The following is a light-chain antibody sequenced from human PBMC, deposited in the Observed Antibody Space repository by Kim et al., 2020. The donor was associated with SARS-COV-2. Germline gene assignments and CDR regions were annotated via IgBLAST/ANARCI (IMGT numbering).Light chain of an antibody. J-gene: IGLJ3*02. V-gene: IGLV4-69*02. CDR1: SGHSRYA. Sequence: SFVLPISPSSGHSRYAIVGPQQQPEKGPRYLMTRVGGGGRCKGDWVPHRFSGASCGAERYLHISSLQSEDEADYYCRTWGTSIHWVFGGGTQLTVL. CDR2: RVGGGGR. CDR3: RTWGTSIHWV.